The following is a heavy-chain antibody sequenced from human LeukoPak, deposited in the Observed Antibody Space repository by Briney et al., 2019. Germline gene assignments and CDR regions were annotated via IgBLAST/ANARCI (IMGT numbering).Heavy chain of an antibody. J-gene: IGHJ4*02. Sequence: SVGTLRLSCAASGFTFSGDRMTSVRQAPRKGLERVANIKQEGVAKHSVPPAKGGFASSRANAKNSLYLKITSLRLEETPLYTFGRILGSDEGPDYWALGTLVTVSS. V-gene: IGHV3-7*04. D-gene: IGHD3-22*01. CDR1: GFTFSGDR. CDR3: GRILGSDEGPDY. CDR2: IKQEGVAK.